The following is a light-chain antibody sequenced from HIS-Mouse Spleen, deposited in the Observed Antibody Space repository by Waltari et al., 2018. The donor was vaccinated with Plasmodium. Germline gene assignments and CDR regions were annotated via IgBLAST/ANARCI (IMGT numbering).Light chain of an antibody. V-gene: IGKV3-15*01. CDR3: QQYNNWSFT. CDR1: RSVSSN. CDR2: GAS. Sequence: EIVMTQSPATLSVTPAERATPSCRASRSVSSNLAWYQQKPGQAPRLLISGASTRATGIPARFSGSGSWTEFTLTISSLQSEDFAVYYCQQYNNWSFTFGPGTKVDIK. J-gene: IGKJ3*01.